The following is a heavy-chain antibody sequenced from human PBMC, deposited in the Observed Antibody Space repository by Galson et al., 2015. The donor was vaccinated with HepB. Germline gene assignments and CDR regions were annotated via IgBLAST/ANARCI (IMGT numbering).Heavy chain of an antibody. CDR2: ISGSGGSGGGST. Sequence: SLRLSCAASGFNFNSYAMSWVRQAPGKGLEWVSSISGSGGSGGGSTYYADSVKGRVTISRDNSKNTLYLQMNSLRAEDTAVYYCAKGGQLSYYFDYWGQGTLVTVSS. V-gene: IGHV3-23*01. CDR1: GFNFNSYA. D-gene: IGHD6-6*01. J-gene: IGHJ4*02. CDR3: AKGGQLSYYFDY.